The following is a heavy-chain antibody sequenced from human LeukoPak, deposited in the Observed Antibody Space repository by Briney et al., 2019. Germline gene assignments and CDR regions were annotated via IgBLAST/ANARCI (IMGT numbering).Heavy chain of an antibody. D-gene: IGHD3-22*01. CDR2: IYPGDSDT. J-gene: IGHJ4*02. Sequence: HGESLKISCKGSGYSFTSYWIGWVRQLPGKGLEWMGIIYPGDSDTRYSPSFQGQVTISADKSISTAYLQWSSLKASDTAMYYCARSYYYDSSGYYWAYWGQGTLVTVSS. CDR3: ARSYYYDSSGYYWAY. CDR1: GYSFTSYW. V-gene: IGHV5-51*01.